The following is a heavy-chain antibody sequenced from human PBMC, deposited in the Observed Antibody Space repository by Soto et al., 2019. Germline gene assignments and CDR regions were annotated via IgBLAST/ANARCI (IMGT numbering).Heavy chain of an antibody. Sequence: RASVKVSCKASGYTFFTYDISWVRQAPGQGLEWMGWISTYSGDTKYAQKFQGRVTMTTDTSTTTAYLELRSLRSEDTAVYYCARDEGYSSSSGRFDYWGQGTLVTVSS. J-gene: IGHJ4*02. CDR2: ISTYSGDT. CDR3: ARDEGYSSSSGRFDY. D-gene: IGHD6-6*01. CDR1: GYTFFTYD. V-gene: IGHV1-18*01.